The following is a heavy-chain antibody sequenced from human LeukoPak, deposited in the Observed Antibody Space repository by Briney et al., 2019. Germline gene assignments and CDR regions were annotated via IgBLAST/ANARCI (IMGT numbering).Heavy chain of an antibody. Sequence: PSETLSLTCFVSGYSISTSNYWAWIRQPPGRGLEWIGHIYYSGGIYYNPSLKSRVTMSVDTSRNQFSLKLSSVTAVDTAVYYCARKTTAGPTKAAFDIWGQGTMVAVST. CDR2: IYYSGGI. CDR1: GYSISTSNY. CDR3: ARKTTAGPTKAAFDI. V-gene: IGHV4-28*05. D-gene: IGHD1-1*01. J-gene: IGHJ3*02.